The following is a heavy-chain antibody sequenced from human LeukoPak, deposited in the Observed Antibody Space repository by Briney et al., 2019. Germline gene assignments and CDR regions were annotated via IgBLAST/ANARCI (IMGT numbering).Heavy chain of an antibody. Sequence: GGSLRLSCAASGFTFSNYGMHWVRQAPGKGLEWVAFIRSDGSIKYYADSVKGRFTISRDNSRNTLYLQMNNLRTEDTAVYYCASPYYYDGSSYYHFFDHWGQGTLVTVSS. CDR3: ASPYYYDGSSYYHFFDH. V-gene: IGHV3-30*02. CDR2: IRSDGSIK. CDR1: GFTFSNYG. D-gene: IGHD3-22*01. J-gene: IGHJ4*02.